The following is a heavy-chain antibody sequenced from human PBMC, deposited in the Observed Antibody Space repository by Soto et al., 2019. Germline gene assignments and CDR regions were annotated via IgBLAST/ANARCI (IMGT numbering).Heavy chain of an antibody. V-gene: IGHV3-33*01. CDR3: ARALKSYSSGWSGILY. D-gene: IGHD6-19*01. CDR1: GFTFSSYG. J-gene: IGHJ4*02. Sequence: QVQLVESGGGVVQPGRTLRRSCAAPGFTFSSYGMHWVRQAPGKGLEWVAVIWYDGSNKYYADSVKGRFTISRDNSKNTLYLQINSLRAEDTAVYYCARALKSYSSGWSGILYWGQGTLVTVSS. CDR2: IWYDGSNK.